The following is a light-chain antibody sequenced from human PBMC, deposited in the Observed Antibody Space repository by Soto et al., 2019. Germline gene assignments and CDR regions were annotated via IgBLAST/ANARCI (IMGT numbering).Light chain of an antibody. CDR2: GAS. CDR1: QSVGSS. V-gene: IGKV3-20*01. J-gene: IGKJ1*01. CDR3: QQYGSSPRT. Sequence: DIVLTQLPGTLSLSPGGRATLCCRAGQSVGSSLAWYQQKPGQAPRLVMYGASSRATGIPDRFSGSGSGTDFTLTISRLEAEDFAVYFCQQYGSSPRTFGQGTKVDIK.